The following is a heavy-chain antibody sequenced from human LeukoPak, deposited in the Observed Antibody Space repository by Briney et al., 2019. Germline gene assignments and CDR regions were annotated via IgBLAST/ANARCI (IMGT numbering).Heavy chain of an antibody. D-gene: IGHD2-15*01. V-gene: IGHV5-51*01. CDR1: GYSFTSYW. CDR3: ARNKGYCSGGSCYSEYYFDY. J-gene: IGHJ4*02. Sequence: GESLQISCKGSGYSFTSYWIGWVRQMPGKGLEWMGIIYPGDSDTRYSPSFQGQVTISADKSISTAYLQWSSLKASDTAMYYCARNKGYCSGGSCYSEYYFDYWGQGTLVTVSS. CDR2: IYPGDSDT.